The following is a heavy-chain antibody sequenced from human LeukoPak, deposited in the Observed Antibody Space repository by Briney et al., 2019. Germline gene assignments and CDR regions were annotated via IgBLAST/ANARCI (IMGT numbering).Heavy chain of an antibody. V-gene: IGHV4-39*01. CDR3: XRXDRVXYNWFDP. Sequence: PSETLSLTCTVSGGSISSSSYYWGWIRQPPGKGLEWIGSIYYSGSTYYNPSLKSRVTISVDTSKNQFSLKLSSVTAADTAVYYXXRXDRVXYNWFDPWGQGTLVTVSS. CDR1: GGSISSSSYY. CDR2: IYYSGST. J-gene: IGHJ5*02.